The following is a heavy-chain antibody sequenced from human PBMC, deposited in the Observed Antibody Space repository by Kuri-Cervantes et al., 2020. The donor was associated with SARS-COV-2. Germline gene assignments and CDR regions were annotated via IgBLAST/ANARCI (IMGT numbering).Heavy chain of an antibody. J-gene: IGHJ2*01. V-gene: IGHV1-24*01. CDR2: FDPEDGET. Sequence: ASVKVSCKVSGDTLTELAMRWVRQAPGKGLEWMGGFDPEDGETIYAQKFQGRVTITADKSTSTAYMELSSLRSEDTAVYYGARTGKLSRPSSQVVPAGSDWYFDLWGRGTLVTVSS. CDR1: GDTLTELA. CDR3: ARTGKLSRPSSQVVPAGSDWYFDL. D-gene: IGHD2-2*01.